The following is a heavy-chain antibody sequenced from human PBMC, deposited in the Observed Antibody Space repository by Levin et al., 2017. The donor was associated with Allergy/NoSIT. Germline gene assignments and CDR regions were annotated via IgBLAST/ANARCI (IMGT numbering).Heavy chain of an antibody. Sequence: PGGSLRLSCAASGFTFNTYAMHWVRQAPGKGLEWVAVISYHGSNNSSSASFKGRFSVSRDNSKNTLYLQMNSLGAEDSAVYYCAKDLGVYGSGSYNYMDVWGKGTTVTVSS. V-gene: IGHV3-30*18. D-gene: IGHD3-10*01. CDR1: GFTFNTYA. J-gene: IGHJ6*03. CDR3: AKDLGVYGSGSYNYMDV. CDR2: ISYHGSNN.